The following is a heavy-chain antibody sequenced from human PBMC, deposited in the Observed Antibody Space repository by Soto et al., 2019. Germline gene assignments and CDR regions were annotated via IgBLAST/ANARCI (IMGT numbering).Heavy chain of an antibody. CDR3: AKSPGPYYYDSSGYYGFDY. D-gene: IGHD3-22*01. J-gene: IGHJ4*02. V-gene: IGHV3-9*01. Sequence: DVQLVESGGGLVQPGRSLRLSCAASGFTFDDYAMHWVRQAPGKGLEWVSGISWNSGSIGYADSVKGRFTISRDNAKNSLYLQMNSLRAEDTALYYCAKSPGPYYYDSSGYYGFDYWGQGTLVTVSS. CDR2: ISWNSGSI. CDR1: GFTFDDYA.